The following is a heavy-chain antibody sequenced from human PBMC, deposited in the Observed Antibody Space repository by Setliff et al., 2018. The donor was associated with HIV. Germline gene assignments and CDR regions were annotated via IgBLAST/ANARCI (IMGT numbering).Heavy chain of an antibody. CDR3: RSQVGDNSFWSGIVT. CDR2: IKSKTDDGSI. Sequence: GGSLRLSCEGSGFTFSRAPMSWVRQAPGKGLEWVGRIKSKTDDGSIDYAVPAKGRFTISRDDSKNTLYLQMNGLQTEDTAVYYCRSQVGDNSFWSGIVTWGQGTLVTVSS. D-gene: IGHD3-3*01. CDR1: GFTFSRAP. V-gene: IGHV3-15*01. J-gene: IGHJ4*02.